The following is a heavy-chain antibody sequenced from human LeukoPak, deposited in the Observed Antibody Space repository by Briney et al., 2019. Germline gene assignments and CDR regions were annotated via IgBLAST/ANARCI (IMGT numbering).Heavy chain of an antibody. V-gene: IGHV3-7*01. Sequence: GGSLRLSCAASGFTFSSYWMSWVRQAPGKGLEWVANIKQDGSETYYVDSVRGRFTISRDNAKNSLYLQMNSLRAKDTAVYYCAREPVRYFDWLLWWYFDYWGQGTLVTASS. CDR1: GFTFSSYW. CDR3: AREPVRYFDWLLWWYFDY. D-gene: IGHD3-9*01. CDR2: IKQDGSET. J-gene: IGHJ4*02.